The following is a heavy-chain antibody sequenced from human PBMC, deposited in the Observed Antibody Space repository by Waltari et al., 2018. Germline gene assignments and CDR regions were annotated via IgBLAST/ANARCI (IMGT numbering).Heavy chain of an antibody. CDR3: ARELLEGYDFDI. V-gene: IGHV3-21*02. CDR1: GFTFGSYS. D-gene: IGHD3-3*01. Sequence: EVQLVESGGGLGKPGGSLRLSCAASGFTFGSYSMNCVRQDPVKGLEVVSAMSSSRSYIYYVNLVKGRFTISRDNAKNSLYLQMNSLRAEDTGVYYCARELLEGYDFDIWGQGTMVTVSS. J-gene: IGHJ3*02. CDR2: MSSSRSYI.